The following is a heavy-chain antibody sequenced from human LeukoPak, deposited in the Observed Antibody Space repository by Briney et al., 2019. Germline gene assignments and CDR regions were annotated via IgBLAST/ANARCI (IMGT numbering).Heavy chain of an antibody. D-gene: IGHD5-18*01. CDR2: IVVGSGNT. CDR1: GFTFTSSA. J-gene: IGHJ3*02. CDR3: AAQNYSYGYDVAFDI. V-gene: IGHV1-58*01. Sequence: SVKVSCKASGFTFTSSAVQWVRQARGQRLEWIGWIVVGSGNTNYAQKFQERVTITRDMSTSTAYMELSSLRSEDTTVYYCAAQNYSYGYDVAFDIWGQGTMVTVSS.